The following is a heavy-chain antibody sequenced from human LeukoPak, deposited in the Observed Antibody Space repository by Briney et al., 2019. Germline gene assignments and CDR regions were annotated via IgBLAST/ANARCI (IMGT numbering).Heavy chain of an antibody. V-gene: IGHV5-51*01. CDR1: GYSFTSYW. J-gene: IGHJ3*02. D-gene: IGHD1-26*01. CDR2: IYPSDSDT. CDR3: ARREGAPGAFDI. Sequence: GESLKISCKGSGYSFTSYWGGWVRQMPGKGLEWMGIIYPSDSDTRYSPSFQGQVTISADKSISIAYLQWSSLKASDSAMYYCARREGAPGAFDIWGQGTMVTVSS.